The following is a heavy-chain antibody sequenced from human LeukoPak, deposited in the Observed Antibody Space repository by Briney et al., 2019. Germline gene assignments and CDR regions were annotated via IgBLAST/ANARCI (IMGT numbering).Heavy chain of an antibody. Sequence: SETLSLTCTVSGGSIRSSYYYWGWIRQPPGKGLESIGSIYDSGSTYYNPSLKSRVTISVDTSKNQFSLKLNSVTAADTAVYYCARHYGHWGQGTLVTVSS. CDR3: ARHYGH. CDR2: IYDSGST. J-gene: IGHJ4*02. CDR1: GGSIRSSYYY. D-gene: IGHD3-10*01. V-gene: IGHV4-39*01.